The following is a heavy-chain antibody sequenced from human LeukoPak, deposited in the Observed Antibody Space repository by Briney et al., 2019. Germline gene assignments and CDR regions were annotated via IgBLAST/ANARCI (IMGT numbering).Heavy chain of an antibody. V-gene: IGHV3-11*06. CDR2: ISSSSSYT. CDR1: GFTFSDYY. Sequence: PGGSLRLSCAASGFTFSDYYMSWIRQAPGKGLEGVSYISSSSSYTNYADSVKGRFTISRDNAKNSLYLQMNSLRAEDTAVYYCARDGGYCSGGSCYYVYWGQGTLVTVSS. CDR3: ARDGGYCSGGSCYYVY. D-gene: IGHD2-15*01. J-gene: IGHJ4*02.